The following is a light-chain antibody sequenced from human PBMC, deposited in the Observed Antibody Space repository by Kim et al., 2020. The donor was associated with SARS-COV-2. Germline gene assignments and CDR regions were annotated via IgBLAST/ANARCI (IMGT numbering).Light chain of an antibody. Sequence: SPGSPARITCSGDACPKQYAYWYHRKPGQAPLQVIYKDPERPSGIPERFSGSSSGTTVTLTITAAQTEDEADYYCQSADITGTFYVFGTGTKVTVL. CDR1: ACPKQY. V-gene: IGLV3-25*03. J-gene: IGLJ1*01. CDR3: QSADITGTFYV. CDR2: KDP.